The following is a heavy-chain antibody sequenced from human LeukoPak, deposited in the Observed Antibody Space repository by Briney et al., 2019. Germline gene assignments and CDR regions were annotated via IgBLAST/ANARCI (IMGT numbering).Heavy chain of an antibody. D-gene: IGHD4-23*01. CDR1: GGSISSSSGNC. V-gene: IGHV4-4*02. Sequence: TSETLFLTCAVSGGSISSSSGNCWTWVRQPPGKGLEWIGEIYHSGSTNYNPSLKSRVTMLLDKSKNQFSLKLSSVTAADTAVYYCARNGGNSDFDYWGQGTLVTVSS. J-gene: IGHJ4*02. CDR2: IYHSGST. CDR3: ARNGGNSDFDY.